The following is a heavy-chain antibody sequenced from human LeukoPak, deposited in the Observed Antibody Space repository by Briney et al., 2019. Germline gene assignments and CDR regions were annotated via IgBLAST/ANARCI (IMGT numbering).Heavy chain of an antibody. Sequence: GGSLRLSCAASGFTFRSYAMTWVRQAPGKGLEWVSSIGGSGTSTYYGDSVKGRFTISRGNSKSTLYLQMNSLRAEDTAVYYCARTSYSTSDGYWGQGTLVTVSS. CDR1: GFTFRSYA. D-gene: IGHD6-6*01. V-gene: IGHV3-23*01. CDR2: IGGSGTST. CDR3: ARTSYSTSDGY. J-gene: IGHJ4*02.